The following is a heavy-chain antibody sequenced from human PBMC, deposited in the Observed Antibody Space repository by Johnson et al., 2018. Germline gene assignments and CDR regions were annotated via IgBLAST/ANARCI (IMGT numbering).Heavy chain of an antibody. CDR1: GFAFDDSA. V-gene: IGHV3-9*01. Sequence: VQLVESGGGSVQPGRSLRLSCTASGFAFDDSAMHWVRQAPGKGLEWVSGISWNSIREDYADSVKGRFTISRDNVKNSLYLQMKSLRAEATAVYYCERGADPYCGGDCCFQYWGQGTLVIVSS. D-gene: IGHD2-21*02. J-gene: IGHJ1*01. CDR2: ISWNSIRE. CDR3: ERGADPYCGGDCCFQY.